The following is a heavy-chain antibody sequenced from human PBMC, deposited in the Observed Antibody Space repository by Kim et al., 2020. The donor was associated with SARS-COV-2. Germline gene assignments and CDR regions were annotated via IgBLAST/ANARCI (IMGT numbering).Heavy chain of an antibody. Sequence: GGSLRLSCAASGFTFSTYSMNWVRQAPGKGLEWVSSISSTSAYIYYADSVKGRFTISRDNAKDSLYLQMNSLRAEDKAVYYCARNLVPTTKTYGMDVWGQGTTVTVSS. V-gene: IGHV3-21*01. CDR3: ARNLVPTTKTYGMDV. CDR1: GFTFSTYS. D-gene: IGHD2-2*01. CDR2: ISSTSAYI. J-gene: IGHJ6*02.